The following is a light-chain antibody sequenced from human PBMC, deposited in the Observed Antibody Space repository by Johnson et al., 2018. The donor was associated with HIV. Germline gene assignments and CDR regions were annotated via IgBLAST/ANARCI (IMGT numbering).Light chain of an antibody. CDR1: SSNIGNKY. Sequence: HSVLTQPPSVSAAPGQKVTISCSGSSSNIGNKYVSWYQQLPGTAPKLLIYENNKRPSGIPDRFSGSKSGTSATLGITGLQTGDEADYYCGTWDSSLSALYVFGTGSKVTVL. CDR2: ENN. CDR3: GTWDSSLSALYV. J-gene: IGLJ1*01. V-gene: IGLV1-51*02.